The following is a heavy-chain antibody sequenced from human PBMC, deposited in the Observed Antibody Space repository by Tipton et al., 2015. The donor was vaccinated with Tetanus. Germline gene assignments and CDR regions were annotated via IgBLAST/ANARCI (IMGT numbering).Heavy chain of an antibody. CDR3: ARWGDGWGGASLCGLDI. V-gene: IGHV4-59*01. J-gene: IGHJ3*02. CDR1: GASISSYY. D-gene: IGHD3-16*01. CDR2: THHSGNT. Sequence: TLSLTCSVSGASISSYYWNWIRLVPGKGLEWIGYTHHSGNTNYNPSLSGRVTTSVDTSKNQFSLKMSSVTAADTAVYYCARWGDGWGGASLCGLDIWAQGRMIRVPS.